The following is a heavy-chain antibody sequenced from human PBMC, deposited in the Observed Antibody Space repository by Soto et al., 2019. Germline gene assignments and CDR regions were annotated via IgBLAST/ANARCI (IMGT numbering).Heavy chain of an antibody. CDR2: ISAYNGNT. J-gene: IGHJ3*02. CDR1: GYAFPSYG. V-gene: IGHV1-18*01. CDR3: ARLSGIAFDI. Sequence: QVQLVQSGAEVKKPGASVKVSCKASGYAFPSYGLSWLRQAPGQGVEWMGWISAYNGNTNYAQKLQDRVTMTTDTSTSTAYMELRSLRSDDTAMYYCARLSGIAFDIWGQGTMVTVSS. D-gene: IGHD1-26*01.